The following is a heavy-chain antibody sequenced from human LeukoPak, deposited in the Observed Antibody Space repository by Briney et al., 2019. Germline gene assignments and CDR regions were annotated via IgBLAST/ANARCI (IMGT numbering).Heavy chain of an antibody. J-gene: IGHJ4*02. D-gene: IGHD5-18*01. CDR2: ICYSGST. CDR3: ARTPDDSYAYYFDY. V-gene: IGHV4-31*03. CDR1: GGSISSYGYY. Sequence: SETLSLTCTVSGGSISSYGYYWSWIRQHPGKGLVWIGYICYSGSTYYNPSLKSRVTISVDTSKNQFSLKLSSVTAADSAVYYCARTPDDSYAYYFDYWGQGTLVTVSS.